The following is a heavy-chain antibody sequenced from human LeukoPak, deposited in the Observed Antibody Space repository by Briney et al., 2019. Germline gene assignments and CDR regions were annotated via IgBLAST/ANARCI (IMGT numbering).Heavy chain of an antibody. CDR3: ARDQGSVEEWLLSYYMDV. V-gene: IGHV3-21*01. CDR2: ISSSSSYI. J-gene: IGHJ6*03. D-gene: IGHD3-3*01. CDR1: GFTFSSYS. Sequence: GGSLRLSCAASGFTFSSYSMNWVRQAPGKGLEWVSSISSSSSYIYYADSVKGRFTISRDNAKNSLYLQMNSLRAEDTAVYYCARDQGSVEEWLLSYYMDVWGKGTTVTVSS.